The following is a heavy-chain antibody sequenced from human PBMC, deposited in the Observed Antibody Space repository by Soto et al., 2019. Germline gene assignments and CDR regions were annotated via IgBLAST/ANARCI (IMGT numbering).Heavy chain of an antibody. CDR2: INPNSGGT. J-gene: IGHJ4*02. CDR3: ARGLRPPYYDSSGSSDY. Sequence: ASVKVSCNASGYTFTGYYMHWVRQAPGQGLEWMGWINPNSGGTNYAQKFQGRVTMTRDTSISTAYMELSRLRSDDTAVYYCARGLRPPYYDSSGSSDYWGQGTLVTVSS. V-gene: IGHV1-2*02. CDR1: GYTFTGYY. D-gene: IGHD3-22*01.